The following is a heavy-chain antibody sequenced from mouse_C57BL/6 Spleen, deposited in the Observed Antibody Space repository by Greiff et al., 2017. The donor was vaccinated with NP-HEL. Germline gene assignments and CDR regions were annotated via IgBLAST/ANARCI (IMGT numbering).Heavy chain of an antibody. J-gene: IGHJ2*01. CDR2: IHPNSGST. CDR3: ARSGWDDFDY. Sequence: QVQLQQSGAELVKPGASVKLSCKASGYTFTSYWMHWVKQRPGQGLEWIGMIHPNSGSTNYNEKFKSKATLTVDKSSSTAYMQLSSLTSEDSAVYYCARSGWDDFDYWGQGTTLTVSS. CDR1: GYTFTSYW. V-gene: IGHV1-64*01. D-gene: IGHD4-1*01.